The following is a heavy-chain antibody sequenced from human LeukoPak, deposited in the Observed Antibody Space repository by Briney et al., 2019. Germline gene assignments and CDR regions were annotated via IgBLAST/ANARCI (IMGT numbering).Heavy chain of an antibody. CDR3: ARTLYCSSTSCSFDY. CDR2: IIPIFGTA. D-gene: IGHD2-2*01. V-gene: IGHV1-69*01. J-gene: IGHJ4*02. Sequence: SVKVSCKASGGTFSSYAISWVRQAPGQGLEWMGGIIPIFGTANYAQKFQGRVTITADESTSTAYMELSGLRSEDTAVYYCARTLYCSSTSCSFDYWGQGTLVTVSS. CDR1: GGTFSSYA.